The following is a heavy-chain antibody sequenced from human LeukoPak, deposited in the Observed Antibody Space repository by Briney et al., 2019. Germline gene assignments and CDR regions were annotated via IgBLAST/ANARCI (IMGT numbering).Heavy chain of an antibody. CDR3: ARVGGYCSSTSCHGYYMDV. J-gene: IGHJ6*03. D-gene: IGHD2-2*01. V-gene: IGHV1-8*02. CDR2: MNPNSGNT. Sequence: ASVKVSCKASGYTFTSYDINWVRQATGQGLEWMGWMNPNSGNTGYAQKFQGRVTMTRDTSISTAYMELSRLRSDDTAVYYCARVGGYCSSTSCHGYYMDVWGKGTTVTVSS. CDR1: GYTFTSYD.